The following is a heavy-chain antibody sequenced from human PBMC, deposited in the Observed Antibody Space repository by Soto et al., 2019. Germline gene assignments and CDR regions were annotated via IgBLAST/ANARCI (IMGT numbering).Heavy chain of an antibody. J-gene: IGHJ6*02. CDR2: INPNSGGP. CDR3: AREIVYQSSTLYFYYYGMDV. CDR1: GYTFSGYY. V-gene: IGHV1-2*02. D-gene: IGHD2-2*01. Sequence: ASVKVSCKASGYTFSGYYMHWVRQAPGRGLEWMGWINPNSGGPNYARKFQGRVTMTSDTSISTAYMELSRLRSDDTAVYYCAREIVYQSSTLYFYYYGMDVLAQGTTVTVSS.